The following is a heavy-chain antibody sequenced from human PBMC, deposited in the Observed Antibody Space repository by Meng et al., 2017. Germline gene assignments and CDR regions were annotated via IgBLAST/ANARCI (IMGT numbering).Heavy chain of an antibody. CDR3: ASNDFWSGRYYYGMDV. V-gene: IGHV1-8*01. Sequence: ASVKVSCKASGYTFTSYDINWVRQATGQGLEWMGWMNPNSGNTGYAQKFQGRVTMTRNTSISTAYMELSSLRSEDTAVYYCASNDFWSGRYYYGMDVWGQGTTVTVSS. CDR1: GYTFTSYD. J-gene: IGHJ6*02. CDR2: MNPNSGNT. D-gene: IGHD3-3*01.